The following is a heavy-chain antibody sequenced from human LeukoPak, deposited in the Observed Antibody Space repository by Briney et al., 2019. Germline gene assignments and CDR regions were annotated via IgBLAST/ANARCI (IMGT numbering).Heavy chain of an antibody. J-gene: IGHJ6*02. CDR1: GGSISSYY. CDR2: IYYSGST. Sequence: SETLSLTCTVSGGSISSYYWSWIRQPPGKGLEWIGYIYYSGSTNYNPSLKSRVTISVDTSKNQFSLKLSSVTAADTAVYYCARDKGSYGMDVWGQGTTVTVSS. V-gene: IGHV4-59*01. CDR3: ARDKGSYGMDV.